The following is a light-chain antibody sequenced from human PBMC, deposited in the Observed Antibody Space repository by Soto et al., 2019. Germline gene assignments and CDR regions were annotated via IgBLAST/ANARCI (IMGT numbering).Light chain of an antibody. CDR1: SSNIGSNT. Sequence: QSVLTQPPSTSGTPGQRVTISCSGSSSNIGSNTANWYQHLPGTAPKLLIYSNNQRPSGVPDRFSGSKSGTSASLAISGLQSEDEADYYCAGWDDSLNGYVFGTGTKLTVL. V-gene: IGLV1-44*01. CDR3: AGWDDSLNGYV. CDR2: SNN. J-gene: IGLJ1*01.